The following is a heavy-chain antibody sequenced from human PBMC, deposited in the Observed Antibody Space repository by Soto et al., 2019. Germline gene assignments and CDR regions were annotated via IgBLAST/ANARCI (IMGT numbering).Heavy chain of an antibody. CDR1: GFTFSGKT. Sequence: GGSLRLSCAASGFTFSGKTMYWVRQAPAKGLEWVALISPDGRQTYYADSVKGRFAISRDNSKNTLYLQMISLRPEDTSLYLCATDIWGQGTMVTVSS. CDR2: ISPDGRQT. V-gene: IGHV3-30*09. J-gene: IGHJ3*02. CDR3: ATDI.